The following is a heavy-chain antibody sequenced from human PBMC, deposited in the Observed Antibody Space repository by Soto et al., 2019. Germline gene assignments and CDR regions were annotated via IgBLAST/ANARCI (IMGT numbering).Heavy chain of an antibody. CDR1: GFTFSSYA. CDR2: ISGSGGST. Sequence: LRLSCAASGFTFSSYAMSWVRQAPGKGLEWVSAISGSGGSTYYADSVKGRFTISRDNSKNTLYLQMNSLRAEDTAVYYCAKDFRPGYYYYGMDVWGQGTTVTVSS. V-gene: IGHV3-23*01. CDR3: AKDFRPGYYYYGMDV. J-gene: IGHJ6*02.